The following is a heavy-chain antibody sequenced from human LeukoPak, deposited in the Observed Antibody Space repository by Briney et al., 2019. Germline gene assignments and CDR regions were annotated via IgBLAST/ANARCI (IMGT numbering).Heavy chain of an antibody. CDR3: ASSGSYGGPVYYFDY. CDR1: GFTFSDYY. Sequence: AGGSLRLSCAASGFTFSDYYMSWIRQAPGKGLEWVSYISSSGGTIYYADSVKGRFTISRDNAKYSLYLQMNSQRAEDTAVYYCASSGSYGGPVYYFDYWGQGTLVTVSS. J-gene: IGHJ4*02. D-gene: IGHD1-26*01. CDR2: ISSSGGTI. V-gene: IGHV3-11*01.